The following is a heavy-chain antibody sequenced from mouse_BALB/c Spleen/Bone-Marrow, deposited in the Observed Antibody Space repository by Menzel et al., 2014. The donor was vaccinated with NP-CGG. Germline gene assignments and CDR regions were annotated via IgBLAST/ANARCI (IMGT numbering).Heavy chain of an antibody. V-gene: IGHV1-66*01. CDR3: AKRDKYDDYAMDY. CDR2: IFPGSGNT. J-gene: IGHJ4*01. CDR1: GYSFTSYY. Sequence: VQLQQFGPELVKPGASVKISCKASGYSFTSYYIHWVKQRPGQGLEWIGWIFPGSGNTKYNEKFKGKATLTADTSSSTAYMQLSSLTSEDSAVYFCAKRDKYDDYAMDYWGQGTSVTVSS. D-gene: IGHD2-14*01.